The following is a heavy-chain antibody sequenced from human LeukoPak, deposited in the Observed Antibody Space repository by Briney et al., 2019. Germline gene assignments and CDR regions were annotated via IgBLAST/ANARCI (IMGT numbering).Heavy chain of an antibody. CDR2: ISSSGSTI. CDR1: GFTFSDYY. CDR3: ASTDILTGFDY. D-gene: IGHD3-9*01. J-gene: IGHJ4*02. Sequence: GGSLRLSCAASGFTFSDYYMSWIRQAPGKGLEWVSYISSSGSTIYYADSVKGRFTISRGNAKNSLYLQMNSLRAEDTAVYYCASTDILTGFDYWGQGTLVTVSS. V-gene: IGHV3-11*01.